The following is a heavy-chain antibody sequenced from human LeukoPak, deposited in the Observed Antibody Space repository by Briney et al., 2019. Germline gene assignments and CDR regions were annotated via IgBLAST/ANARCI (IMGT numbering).Heavy chain of an antibody. CDR2: INPVNGGS. CDR3: TRDLDIVATIINV. J-gene: IGHJ4*02. CDR1: GYIITAYF. D-gene: IGHD2-21*01. V-gene: IGHV1-2*02. Sequence: VASVKVSCKASGYIITAYFLHWVRQAPGQGPEWMGWINPVNGGSEYAQKFQGRVNMTRDTSTSTVYMELTRPTSNDTAVYFCTRDLDIVATIINVWGQGTLVTVSS.